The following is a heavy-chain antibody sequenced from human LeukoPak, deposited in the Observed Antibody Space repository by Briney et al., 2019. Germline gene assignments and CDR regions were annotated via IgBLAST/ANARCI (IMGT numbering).Heavy chain of an antibody. V-gene: IGHV1-2*02. CDR1: GYIFTGYY. CDR2: INPNSGDT. CDR3: ARPGGKTKGAFDI. Sequence: ASVKVSCKASGYIFTGYYMHWVRQAPGQGLEWMGWINPNSGDTNYAQKFQGRVTMTRDTSITTSYMELTRLRSDDTAVYYCARPGGKTKGAFDIWGQGTMVTVSS. J-gene: IGHJ3*02. D-gene: IGHD4-23*01.